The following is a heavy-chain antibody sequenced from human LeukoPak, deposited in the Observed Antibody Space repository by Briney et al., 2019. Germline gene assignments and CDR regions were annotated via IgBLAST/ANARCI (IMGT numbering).Heavy chain of an antibody. V-gene: IGHV1-69*13. J-gene: IGHJ5*02. Sequence: GASVKVSCKASGGTFSSYAISWVRQAPGQGLEWMGGIIPIFGTANYAQKFQGRVTITADESTSTAYMELSSLRSEDTAVYYCARDRERYYYGSGSYEASPYNWFDPWGQGTLVTVSS. CDR2: IIPIFGTA. CDR1: GGTFSSYA. D-gene: IGHD3-10*01. CDR3: ARDRERYYYGSGSYEASPYNWFDP.